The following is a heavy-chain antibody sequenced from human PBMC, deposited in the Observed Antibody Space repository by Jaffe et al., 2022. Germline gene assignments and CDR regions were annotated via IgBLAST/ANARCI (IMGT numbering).Heavy chain of an antibody. J-gene: IGHJ2*01. CDR1: GYSISSGYY. CDR2: IYHSGST. Sequence: QVQLQESGPGLVKPSETLSLTCAVSGYSISSGYYWGWIRQPPGKGLEWIGSIYHSGSTYYNPSLKSRVTISVDTSKNQFSLKLSSVTAADTAVYYCALPYRRVYCGGDCPLGYFDLWGRGTLVTVSS. D-gene: IGHD2-21*02. CDR3: ALPYRRVYCGGDCPLGYFDL. V-gene: IGHV4-38-2*01.